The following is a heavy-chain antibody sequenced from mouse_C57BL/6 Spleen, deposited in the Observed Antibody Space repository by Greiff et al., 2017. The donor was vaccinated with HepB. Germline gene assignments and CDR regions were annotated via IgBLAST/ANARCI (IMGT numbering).Heavy chain of an antibody. CDR3: ARHYYGSSYGYFDV. J-gene: IGHJ1*03. CDR2: ISDGGSYT. CDR1: GFTFSSYA. D-gene: IGHD1-1*01. V-gene: IGHV5-4*01. Sequence: EVQLQESGGGLVKPGGSLKLSCAASGFTFSSYAMSWVRQTPEKRLEWVATISDGGSYTYYPNNVKGRFTISRDNAKNNLYLQMSHLKSEDTAMYYCARHYYGSSYGYFDVWGTGTTVTVSS.